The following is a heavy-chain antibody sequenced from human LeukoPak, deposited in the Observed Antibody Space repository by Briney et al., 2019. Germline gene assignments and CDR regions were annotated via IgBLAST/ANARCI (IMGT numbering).Heavy chain of an antibody. J-gene: IGHJ4*02. CDR1: GFTFSSYS. D-gene: IGHD2-2*01. CDR3: ATAPSSIFDY. CDR2: ISSSSSYI. Sequence: GGSLRLSCAASGFTFSSYSMNWVRQAPGKGLEWVSSISSSSSYIYYADSVKGRFTISRDSSKNTLYLQVNSLGADDTAVYYCATAPSSIFDYWGQGTLVTVSS. V-gene: IGHV3-21*04.